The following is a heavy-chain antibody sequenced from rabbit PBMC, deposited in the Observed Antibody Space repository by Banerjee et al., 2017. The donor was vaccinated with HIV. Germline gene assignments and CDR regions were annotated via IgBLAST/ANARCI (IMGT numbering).Heavy chain of an antibody. CDR3: ARDLGGVTGWNFYL. D-gene: IGHD7-1*01. CDR1: GFDLSSNA. Sequence: QSLEESGGDLVKPGASLTLTCTASGFDLSSNAMCWVRQAPGKGPEWIACIWTSSGSTWYASWAKGRFTISKTSSTTVTLQMTSLTAADTATYFCARDLGGVTGWNFYLWGQGTLVT. CDR2: IWTSSGST. J-gene: IGHJ4*01. V-gene: IGHV1S40*01.